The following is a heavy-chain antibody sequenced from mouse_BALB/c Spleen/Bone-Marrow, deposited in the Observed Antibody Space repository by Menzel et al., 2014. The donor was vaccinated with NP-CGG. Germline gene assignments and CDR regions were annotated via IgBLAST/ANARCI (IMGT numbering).Heavy chain of an antibody. CDR2: INPESNTI. Sequence: EVQLQESGGGLVQPGGSLKLSCAASGFDFSRYWMSWVRQAPGKGLQWIGEINPESNTINYTPSLKDKFIISRDNAKNTPYLQMSKVISEDTALYCCARLGYYGWFAYWGQGTLVTVSA. CDR3: ARLGYYGWFAY. J-gene: IGHJ3*01. CDR1: GFDFSRYW. V-gene: IGHV4-1*02. D-gene: IGHD2-3*01.